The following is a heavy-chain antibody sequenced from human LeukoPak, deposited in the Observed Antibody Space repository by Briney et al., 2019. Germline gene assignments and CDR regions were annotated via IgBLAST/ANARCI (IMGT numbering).Heavy chain of an antibody. CDR2: ISKSSTYI. V-gene: IGHV3-21*01. Sequence: GGSLRLPCEASGFTFRDYTMNWVRQAPGKGLEWVSAISKSSTYIKCADSVKGRFTVSRDDSKNTLYLQMNSLRAEDTAVYYCAKDGGLWVSAHWGDSWGRGTLVTVSS. CDR3: AKDGGLWVSAHWGDS. J-gene: IGHJ4*02. CDR1: GFTFRDYT. D-gene: IGHD7-27*01.